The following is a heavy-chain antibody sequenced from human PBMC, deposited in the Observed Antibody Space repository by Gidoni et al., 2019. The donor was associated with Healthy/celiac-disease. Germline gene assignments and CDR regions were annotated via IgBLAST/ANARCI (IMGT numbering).Heavy chain of an antibody. V-gene: IGHV3-73*01. J-gene: IGHJ4*02. CDR2: IRSKANGYAT. CDR3: TRGCRDSYGYPSRCEDY. CDR1: GFTFRACA. D-gene: IGHD5-18*01. Sequence: EVQLVESGGGLVQPGGSMKLSCAASGFTFRACARPVVRQGSGKVLEWVGRIRSKANGYATAYAASVKGRFTISRDDSKNTAYLQMNSLKTEDTAVYYCTRGCRDSYGYPSRCEDYWGQGTLVTVSS.